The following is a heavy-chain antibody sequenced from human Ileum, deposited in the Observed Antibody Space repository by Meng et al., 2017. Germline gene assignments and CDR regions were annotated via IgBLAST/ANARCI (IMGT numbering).Heavy chain of an antibody. CDR1: SGSISSNTY. V-gene: IGHV4-4*02. J-gene: IGHJ4*02. CDR2: ISHSGSA. CDR3: ARHGGYSQDF. D-gene: IGHD4-23*01. Sequence: QLRLKESGPGPVRPSRTMSLTSASSSGSISSNTYWSWVRQPPGKGLEWIGQISHSGSAYYNPSLKSRVTMSVDKSKSQFSLMLTSVTAADTAIYYCARHGGYSQDFWGQGTLVTVSS.